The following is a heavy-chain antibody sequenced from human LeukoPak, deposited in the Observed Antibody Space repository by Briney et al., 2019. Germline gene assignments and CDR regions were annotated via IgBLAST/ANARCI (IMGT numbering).Heavy chain of an antibody. CDR3: ARAPLGLPFDY. CDR2: INPNSGGT. Sequence: ASVTVSCKASGYTFTGYYMHWGRQAPGQGLEWMAWINPNSGGTNYAQKFQGRVTMTRDTSISTAYMELSRLTSDYTPVYYCARAPLGLPFDYWGQGSLVTVSS. V-gene: IGHV1-2*02. J-gene: IGHJ4*02. CDR1: GYTFTGYY.